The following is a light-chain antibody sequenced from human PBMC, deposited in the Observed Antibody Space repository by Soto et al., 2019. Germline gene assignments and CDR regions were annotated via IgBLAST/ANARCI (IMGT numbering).Light chain of an antibody. CDR1: QTISTW. CDR3: HQYHTYST. J-gene: IGKJ1*01. V-gene: IGKV1-5*01. CDR2: DAS. Sequence: DIQMTQSPSTLSASVGDRLIITCRASQTISTWVAWYQHKTGKAPTLLIYDASSLESGVPSRFSGGGSGTEFTLTISSLQPDDFATYYCHQYHTYSTFGQGTKVEIK.